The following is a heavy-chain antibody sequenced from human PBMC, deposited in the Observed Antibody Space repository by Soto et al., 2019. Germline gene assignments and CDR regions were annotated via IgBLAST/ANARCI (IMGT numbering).Heavy chain of an antibody. Sequence: QTLSLNCAISGDGVSRNSAAWNWIRQSPSRGLEWLGRTYYRSKWYNDYAVSVKSRITINPDTSKNQFSLQLNSVTPEDTAVYYCARERQQAWEGYGMDVWGQGTTVTVSS. CDR1: GDGVSRNSAA. CDR3: ARERQQAWEGYGMDV. CDR2: TYYRSKWYN. D-gene: IGHD6-13*01. V-gene: IGHV6-1*01. J-gene: IGHJ6*02.